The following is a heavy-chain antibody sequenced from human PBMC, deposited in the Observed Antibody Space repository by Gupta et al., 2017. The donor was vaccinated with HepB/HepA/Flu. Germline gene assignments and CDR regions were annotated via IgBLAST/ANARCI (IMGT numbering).Heavy chain of an antibody. CDR2: ISAYNGNT. CDR1: GYTFTSYG. V-gene: IGHV1-18*01. Sequence: QVQLVQSGAEVKKPGASVKVSCKASGYTFTSYGISWVRQAPGQGLEGMGWISAYNGNTNYEKKLQGRVTMTTETSTSTADRELRSLRSDDTAVYYCASLLISSSWSDAFDIGGQGTMVTVSS. J-gene: IGHJ3*02. CDR3: ASLLISSSWSDAFDI. D-gene: IGHD6-13*01.